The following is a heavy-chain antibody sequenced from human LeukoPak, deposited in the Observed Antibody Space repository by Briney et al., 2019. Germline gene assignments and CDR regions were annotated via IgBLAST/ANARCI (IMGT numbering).Heavy chain of an antibody. V-gene: IGHV3-74*01. Sequence: PGGSLRLSCAASGFTFSSYWMHWVRQPPGKGLGWVSRVNSDGSSRTYADSVKGRFTISRDNAANTLSLQMNSLRTEDTAVYYCAREVCIGGSCSVFDYWGQGTLVTVSS. CDR2: VNSDGSSR. CDR3: AREVCIGGSCSVFDY. CDR1: GFTFSSYW. D-gene: IGHD2-15*01. J-gene: IGHJ4*02.